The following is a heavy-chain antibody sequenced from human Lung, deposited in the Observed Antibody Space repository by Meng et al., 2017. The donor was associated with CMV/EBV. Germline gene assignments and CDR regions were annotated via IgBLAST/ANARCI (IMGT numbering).Heavy chain of an antibody. J-gene: IGHJ6*01. CDR3: ARDHEEYCRSTTCFTFANV. D-gene: IGHD2-2*02. CDR2: ISSDGGDK. CDR1: GFTFSSYA. Sequence: SCAASGFTFSSYAMHWVRQAPGKGLDWVASISSDGGDKYYADSVKGRFTISRDNSKNTLSLQMNSLRGEDTSVYYCARDHEEYCRSTTCFTFANVWXQGTTVTGS. V-gene: IGHV3-30-3*01.